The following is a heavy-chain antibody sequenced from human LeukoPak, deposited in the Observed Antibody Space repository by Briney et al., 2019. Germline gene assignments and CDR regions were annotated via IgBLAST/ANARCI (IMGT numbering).Heavy chain of an antibody. V-gene: IGHV4-59*01. CDR3: AREGGYSYGNNWFDP. CDR2: IYYSGYT. D-gene: IGHD5-18*01. Sequence: SETLSLTCTVSNRSITSDYWNWIRQSPGKGLEWIGYIYYSGYTNYNPSLKSRVTISEDTSKNQVSLRLASVTAADTAVYYCAREGGYSYGNNWFDPWGQGTLVTVSS. CDR1: NRSITSDY. J-gene: IGHJ5*02.